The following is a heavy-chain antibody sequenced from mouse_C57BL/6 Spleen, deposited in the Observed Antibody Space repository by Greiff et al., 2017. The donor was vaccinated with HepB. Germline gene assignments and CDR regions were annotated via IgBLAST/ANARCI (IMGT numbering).Heavy chain of an antibody. CDR3: ARGALFPWFAY. CDR2: INPSSGYT. CDR1: GYTFTSYT. Sequence: LVESGAELARPGASVKMSCKASGYTFTSYTMHWVKQRPGQGLEWIGYINPSSGYTKYNQKFKDKATLTADKSTTTAYMQLSSLTSEDTAVYYCARGALFPWFAYWGQGTLVTVSA. D-gene: IGHD1-1*02. V-gene: IGHV1-4*01. J-gene: IGHJ3*01.